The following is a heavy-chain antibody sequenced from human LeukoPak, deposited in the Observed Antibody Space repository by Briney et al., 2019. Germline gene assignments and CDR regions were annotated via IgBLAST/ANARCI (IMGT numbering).Heavy chain of an antibody. D-gene: IGHD1-26*01. Sequence: GASVKVSCKASGYTFTGYYMHWVRQAPGQGLEWMGWINPNSGGTNYAQKFQGWVTMTRDTSISTAYMELSRLRSDDTAVYYCARGYSGSYYYYYGMDVWGQGTTVTVSS. V-gene: IGHV1-2*04. CDR3: ARGYSGSYYYYYGMDV. J-gene: IGHJ6*02. CDR2: INPNSGGT. CDR1: GYTFTGYY.